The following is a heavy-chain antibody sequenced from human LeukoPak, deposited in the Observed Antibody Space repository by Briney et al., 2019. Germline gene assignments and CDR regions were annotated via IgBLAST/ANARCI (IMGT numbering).Heavy chain of an antibody. V-gene: IGHV3-64*01. CDR3: ARETKQWLGSYDAFDI. CDR1: GFTFSSYA. J-gene: IGHJ3*02. Sequence: GGSLRLSCAASGFTFSSYAMHWVRQAPGKGLEYVSAISSNGDNTYYANSVKGRFTISRDNSKNTLYLQMGSLRAEDMAVYYCARETKQWLGSYDAFDIWGQGTMVTVSS. CDR2: ISSNGDNT. D-gene: IGHD6-19*01.